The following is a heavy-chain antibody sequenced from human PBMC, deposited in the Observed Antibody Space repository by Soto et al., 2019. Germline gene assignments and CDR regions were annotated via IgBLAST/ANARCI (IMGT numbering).Heavy chain of an antibody. V-gene: IGHV4-39*01. CDR3: ARLGVLRYSRKNWFDP. Sequence: PSETLSLTCTVSGGSISSSSYYWGWIRQPPGKGLEWIGSIYYSGSTYYNPSLKSRVTISVDTSKNQFSLKLSSVTAADTAVYYCARLGVLRYSRKNWFDPWGQGTLVTVSS. CDR2: IYYSGST. CDR1: GGSISSSSYY. J-gene: IGHJ5*02. D-gene: IGHD3-9*01.